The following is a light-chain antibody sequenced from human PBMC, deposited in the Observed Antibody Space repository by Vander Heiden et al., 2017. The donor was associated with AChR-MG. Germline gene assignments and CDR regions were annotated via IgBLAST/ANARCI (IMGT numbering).Light chain of an antibody. CDR3: QQYDDWPQT. V-gene: IGKV3-15*01. CDR1: QSVGHN. Sequence: RVMTQSPATLSVSPGERATLSCRASQSVGHNLAWYQFKPGQAPRLLIYATSTRATGVPARFSASGSGTDFTLTISSLQSEDLAVYYCQQYDDWPQTFGQGTKVEIK. CDR2: ATS. J-gene: IGKJ1*01.